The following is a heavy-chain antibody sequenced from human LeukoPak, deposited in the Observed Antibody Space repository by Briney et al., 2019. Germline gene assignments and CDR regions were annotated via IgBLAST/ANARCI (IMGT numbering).Heavy chain of an antibody. CDR3: TTERITLAGNYRPYLREDY. CDR2: ISGSGGST. CDR1: GFTFSSYG. Sequence: PGGTLRLSCAASGFTFSSYGMSWVRQAPGKGLEWVSAISGSGGSTYYADSVKGRFTISRDNSKNTLYLQMNSLKTEDTAVYYCTTERITLAGNYRPYLREDYWGQGTLVTVSS. V-gene: IGHV3-23*01. J-gene: IGHJ4*02. D-gene: IGHD6-19*01.